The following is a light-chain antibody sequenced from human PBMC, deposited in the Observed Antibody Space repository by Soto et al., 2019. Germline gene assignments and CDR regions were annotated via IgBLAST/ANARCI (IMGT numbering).Light chain of an antibody. J-gene: IGLJ2*01. CDR1: SSDVGGYNY. CDR3: SSYAGSHNLGV. Sequence: QSALTQPPSASGPPGQSVTISCTGTSSDVGGYNYVSWYQQHPGKAPKLMIYEVTKRPSGVPDRFSGSKSGNTASLTVSGLQAEDEADYYCSSYAGSHNLGVFGGGTKLTVL. CDR2: EVT. V-gene: IGLV2-8*01.